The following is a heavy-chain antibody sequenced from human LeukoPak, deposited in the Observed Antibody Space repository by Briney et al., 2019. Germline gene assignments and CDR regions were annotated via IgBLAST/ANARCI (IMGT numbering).Heavy chain of an antibody. V-gene: IGHV4-59*01. J-gene: IGHJ4*02. Sequence: PSETLSLTCTVSGGSISSYYWSWIRQPPGKGLEWIGYIYYSGSTNYNPSLKSRVTISVDTSKNQFSLKLSAVTAADTDVYYCARAPSGGSVFDYWGQGTLVTVSS. D-gene: IGHD2-15*01. CDR1: GGSISSYY. CDR3: ARAPSGGSVFDY. CDR2: IYYSGST.